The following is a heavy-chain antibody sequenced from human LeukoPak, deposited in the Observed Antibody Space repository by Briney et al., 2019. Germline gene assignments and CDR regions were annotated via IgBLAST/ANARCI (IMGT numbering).Heavy chain of an antibody. Sequence: GGSLRLSCAASGFTSNYAMIWVRLAPGKGLEWVSAITGSGTGTTYADSVKGRFTISRDNSDNTLYLQMNSLKAEDTAIYYCARSFYSGSYYRLNSWGQGTLVTVSS. D-gene: IGHD1-26*01. V-gene: IGHV3-23*01. CDR2: ITGSGTGT. J-gene: IGHJ4*02. CDR1: GFTSNYA. CDR3: ARSFYSGSYYRLNS.